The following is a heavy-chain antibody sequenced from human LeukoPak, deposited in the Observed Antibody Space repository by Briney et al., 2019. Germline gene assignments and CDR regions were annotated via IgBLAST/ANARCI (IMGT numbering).Heavy chain of an antibody. V-gene: IGHV4-39*01. CDR2: IYYSGST. D-gene: IGHD5-24*01. J-gene: IGHJ4*02. CDR3: ARQPLEMATKGGDY. CDR1: GFTFSSYSMN. Sequence: GSLRLSCAASGFTFSSYSMNWVRQPPGKGLEWIGSIYYSGSTYYNPSLKSRVTISVDTSKNQFSLKLSSVTAADTAVYYCARQPLEMATKGGDYWGQGTLVTVSS.